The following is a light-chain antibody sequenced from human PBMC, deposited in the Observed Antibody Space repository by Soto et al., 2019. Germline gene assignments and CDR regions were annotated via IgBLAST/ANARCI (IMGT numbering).Light chain of an antibody. V-gene: IGKV3-11*01. Sequence: ESMLTQSPGTLSLSTGERATLSVRASQSVGNNLVWYQQKPGQAPRLLISYASTRAAGIPARFSGSGSGTDFTLTISSLEPEDFAIYYCQQRNYWLSFGGGTKVDI. CDR1: QSVGNN. CDR2: YAS. CDR3: QQRNYWLS. J-gene: IGKJ4*01.